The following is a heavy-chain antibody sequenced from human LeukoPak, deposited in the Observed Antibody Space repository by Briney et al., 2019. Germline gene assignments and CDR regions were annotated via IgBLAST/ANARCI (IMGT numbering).Heavy chain of an antibody. J-gene: IGHJ4*02. Sequence: GGSLRLSCAASGFTFSNAWMNWVRQAPGKGLEWVGRIKSKTDGGTTDYAAPVKGGFTISRDDSKNTLYLQMNSLKTEDTAVYYCTTDPDYYDSSGYCDYWGQGTLVTVSS. CDR3: TTDPDYYDSSGYCDY. CDR2: IKSKTDGGTT. CDR1: GFTFSNAW. D-gene: IGHD3-22*01. V-gene: IGHV3-15*07.